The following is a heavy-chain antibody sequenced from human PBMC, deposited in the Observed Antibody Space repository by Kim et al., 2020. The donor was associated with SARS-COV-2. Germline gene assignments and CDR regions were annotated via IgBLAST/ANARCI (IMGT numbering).Heavy chain of an antibody. Sequence: ASVKVSCKASGYTFTGYYMHWVRQAPGQGLEWMGWINPNSGGTNYAQKFQGRVTMTRDTSISTAYMELSRLKSDDTAVYYCARKGWGSSSWYFNDYWGQGTLVTVSS. CDR1: GYTFTGYY. CDR3: ARKGWGSSSWYFNDY. CDR2: INPNSGGT. J-gene: IGHJ4*02. D-gene: IGHD6-13*01. V-gene: IGHV1-2*02.